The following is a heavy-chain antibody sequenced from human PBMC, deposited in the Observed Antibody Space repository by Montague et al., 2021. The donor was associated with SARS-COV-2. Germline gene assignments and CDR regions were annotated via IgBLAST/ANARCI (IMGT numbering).Heavy chain of an antibody. V-gene: IGHV4-39*01. CDR2: IYYSGST. Sequence: SETLSLTCIVSGGSISSSSYYWGWIRQPPGKGLEWIGSIYYSGSTYYNPSLKSRVTISVDTSKNQFSLKLSSVTAADTAVYYCARHCVVRGVSAGWFDPWGQGTLVTVSS. CDR3: ARHCVVRGVSAGWFDP. J-gene: IGHJ5*02. D-gene: IGHD3-10*01. CDR1: GGSISSSSYY.